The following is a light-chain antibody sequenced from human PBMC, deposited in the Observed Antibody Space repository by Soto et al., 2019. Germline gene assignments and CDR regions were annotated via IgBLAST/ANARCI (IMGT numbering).Light chain of an antibody. J-gene: IGLJ2*01. CDR2: SDN. CDR1: SSNIGSNI. Sequence: QSVLTQAPSASGTPGQRVTISCSGRSSNIGSNIVNWYQQLPGTAPKLLIYSDNQRPSGVPDRFSGSKSGTSASLAISGLQSEDEADYYCAACDDSLTSVVFGGGTKLTVL. CDR3: AACDDSLTSVV. V-gene: IGLV1-44*01.